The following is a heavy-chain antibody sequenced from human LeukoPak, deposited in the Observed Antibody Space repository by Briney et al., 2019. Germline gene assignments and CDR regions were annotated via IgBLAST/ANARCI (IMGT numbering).Heavy chain of an antibody. D-gene: IGHD6-13*01. V-gene: IGHV3-23*01. CDR2: SSGSGGST. CDR3: AKLFRSSSPDY. Sequence: GGSLRHSCAASGFTFSSYAMSWVRQAPGKGLEWVSASSGSGGSTYYADAVKGRFTISRDNSKNTLYLQMNSLRAEDTAVYYCAKLFRSSSPDYWSQGTLVTVSS. CDR1: GFTFSSYA. J-gene: IGHJ4*02.